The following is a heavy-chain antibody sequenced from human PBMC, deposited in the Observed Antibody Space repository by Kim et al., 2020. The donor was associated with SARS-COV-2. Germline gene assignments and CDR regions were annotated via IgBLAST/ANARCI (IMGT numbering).Heavy chain of an antibody. CDR2: IYYSGST. D-gene: IGHD5-12*01. V-gene: IGHV4-30-4*01. J-gene: IGHJ2*01. CDR3: ARYSGYDSSYFDL. CDR1: GGSISSGDYY. Sequence: SETLPLTCTVSGGSISSGDYYWSWIRQPPGKGLEWIGYIYYSGSTYYNPSLKSRVTISVDTSKNQFSLKLSSVTAADTAVYYCARYSGYDSSYFDLWGRGTLVTVSS.